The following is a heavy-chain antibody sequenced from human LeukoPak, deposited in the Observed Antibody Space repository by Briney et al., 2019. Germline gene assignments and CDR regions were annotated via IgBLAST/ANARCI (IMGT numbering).Heavy chain of an antibody. CDR3: AKAGTQLPYDFWSGYFVRAFDY. CDR1: GFTFSSYA. J-gene: IGHJ4*02. Sequence: PGGSLRLFCAASGFTFSSYAMSWVRQAPGKGLEWVSAISGSGGSTYYADSVKGRFTISRDNSKNTLYLQMNSLRAEDTAVYYCAKAGTQLPYDFWSGYFVRAFDYWGQGSLVSVSS. V-gene: IGHV3-23*01. CDR2: ISGSGGST. D-gene: IGHD3-3*01.